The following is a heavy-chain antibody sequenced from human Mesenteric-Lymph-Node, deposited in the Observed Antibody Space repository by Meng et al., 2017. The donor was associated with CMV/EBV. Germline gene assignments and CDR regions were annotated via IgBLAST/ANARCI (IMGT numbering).Heavy chain of an antibody. V-gene: IGHV1-69*05. CDR1: GYTFTSYG. Sequence: SVKVSCKASGYTFTSYGISWVRQAPGQGLEWMGGIIPIFGTANYAQKFQGRVTITTDESTSTAYMELSSLRSEDTAVYYCARGIRYSSGWYYFDYWGQGTLVTVSS. D-gene: IGHD6-19*01. J-gene: IGHJ4*02. CDR2: IIPIFGTA. CDR3: ARGIRYSSGWYYFDY.